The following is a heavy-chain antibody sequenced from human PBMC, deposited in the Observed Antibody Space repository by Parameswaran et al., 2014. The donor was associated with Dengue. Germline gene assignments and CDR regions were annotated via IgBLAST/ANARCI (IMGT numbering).Heavy chain of an antibody. Sequence: VRQMPGKGLEWIGEINHSGTTNYNPSLKSRVTISVDTSKNQFSLKLSSVTAADTAVYYCAVDTAMVHYFDYWGQGTLVTVSS. CDR3: AVDTAMVHYFDY. J-gene: IGHJ4*02. V-gene: IGHV4-34*01. D-gene: IGHD5-18*01. CDR2: INHSGTT.